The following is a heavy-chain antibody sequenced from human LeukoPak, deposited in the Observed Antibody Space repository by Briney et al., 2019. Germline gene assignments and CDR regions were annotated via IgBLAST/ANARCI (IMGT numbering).Heavy chain of an antibody. V-gene: IGHV3-23*01. Sequence: GGSLRLSCVASGFDVNDNFMTWVRQAPGKGLEWVAAISASGDDTFYADSVKGRFTISRDNSKNILYLQMNSLRAEDTAMYFCAKDVWWSVSWGQGTPVTVSS. CDR1: GFDVNDNF. CDR3: AKDVWWSVS. J-gene: IGHJ5*02. D-gene: IGHD2-8*02. CDR2: ISASGDDT.